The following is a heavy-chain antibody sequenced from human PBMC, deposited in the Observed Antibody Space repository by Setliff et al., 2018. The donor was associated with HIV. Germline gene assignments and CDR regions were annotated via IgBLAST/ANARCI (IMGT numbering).Heavy chain of an antibody. CDR2: IYNSEYT. CDR1: GDSISSHY. CDR3: ARAGSMVRGVIISAIDI. J-gene: IGHJ3*02. V-gene: IGHV4-59*11. Sequence: SETLSLTCNVSGDSISSHYWSWIRQPPGKGLEWIGYIYNSEYTNYNPSLTSRVTISVATSKNQFSLKLSSVTAADTAVYYCARAGSMVRGVIISAIDIWGQGTMVTVS. D-gene: IGHD3-10*01.